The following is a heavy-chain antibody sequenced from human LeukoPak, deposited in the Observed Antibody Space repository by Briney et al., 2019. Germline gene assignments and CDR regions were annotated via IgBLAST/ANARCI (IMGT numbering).Heavy chain of an antibody. CDR2: IISSSSFI. D-gene: IGHD2-2*01. J-gene: IGHJ4*02. CDR1: GFTFSSYT. CDR3: ARDFGGYCSSSSCYLGFLDY. Sequence: GGSLRLSCAASGFTFSSYTMNWVRQAPGKGLEWVSSIISSSSFIYYADSVKGRFTISRDNAKNSLYLQMNSLRAEDTAVYYCARDFGGYCSSSSCYLGFLDYRGQGTLVTVSS. V-gene: IGHV3-21*03.